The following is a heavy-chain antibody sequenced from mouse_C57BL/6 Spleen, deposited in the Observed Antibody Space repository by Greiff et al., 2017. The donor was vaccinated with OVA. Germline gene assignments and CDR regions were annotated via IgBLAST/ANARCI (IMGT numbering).Heavy chain of an antibody. CDR2: ISPNNGGT. CDR3: ARNGYYDWFAY. Sequence: VQLQQSGPGLVKPGASVTMSCTASGYTFTDYNMHWVRQSHGKSLEWIGVISPNNGGTSYNHKFKGNDTLTVNKSSSTAYMELRSLTSEDSAVYYCARNGYYDWFAYWGQGTLVTVSA. D-gene: IGHD2-3*01. CDR1: GYTFTDYN. V-gene: IGHV1-22*01. J-gene: IGHJ3*01.